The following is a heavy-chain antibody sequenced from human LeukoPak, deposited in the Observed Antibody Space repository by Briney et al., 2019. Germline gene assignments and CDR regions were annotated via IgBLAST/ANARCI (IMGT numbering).Heavy chain of an antibody. D-gene: IGHD2/OR15-2a*01. V-gene: IGHV4-59*08. CDR2: IPDIGSI. CDR1: GGSTSSYY. CDR3: AGHHPRNTVDF. J-gene: IGHJ4*02. Sequence: SETLSLTCTASGGSTSSYYWSWIRQPPGKGLEWIAYIPDIGSINYNPSLKSRVTISLDTSKNQFSLKLSSVTAADTAVYYCAGHHPRNTVDFWGQGTLVTVSS.